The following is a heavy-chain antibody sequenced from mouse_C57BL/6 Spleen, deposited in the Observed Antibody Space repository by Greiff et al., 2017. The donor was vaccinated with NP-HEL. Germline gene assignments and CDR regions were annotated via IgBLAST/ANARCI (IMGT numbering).Heavy chain of an antibody. D-gene: IGHD2-4*01. Sequence: QVQLQQPGAELVRPGTSVKLSCKASGYTFTSYWMHWVKQRPGQGLEWIGVIDPSDSYTNYNQKFKGKATLTVDTSSSTAYMQLSSLTSEDSAVYYCARDRDYDYDEFAYWGQGTLVTVSA. CDR1: GYTFTSYW. J-gene: IGHJ3*01. CDR2: IDPSDSYT. V-gene: IGHV1-59*01. CDR3: ARDRDYDYDEFAY.